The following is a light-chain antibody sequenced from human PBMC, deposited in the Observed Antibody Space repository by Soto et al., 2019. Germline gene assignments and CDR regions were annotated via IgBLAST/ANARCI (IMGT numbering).Light chain of an antibody. Sequence: QSALTQPRSVSGSPGQSVTISCSGSSSDIGNYNYVSWYQQHPGQAPKLMIYDVTKRPSGVPGRFSGSKSGNTASLTISGLQAEDEADYYCSSYTVNYVIIGGGTKVTVL. V-gene: IGLV2-11*01. CDR2: DVT. J-gene: IGLJ2*01. CDR1: SSDIGNYNY. CDR3: SSYTVNYVI.